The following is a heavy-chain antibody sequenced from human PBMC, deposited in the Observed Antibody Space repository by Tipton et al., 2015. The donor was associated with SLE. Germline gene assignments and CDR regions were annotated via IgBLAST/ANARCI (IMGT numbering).Heavy chain of an antibody. CDR2: INWDGGRT. D-gene: IGHD1-26*01. Sequence: GSLRLSCAASGFTFDDYTMHWVRQTPGKGLEWVSFINWDGGRTYYADSVKGRFTISRDNSKNSLYLQMNTLRTEDTALYYCAKDKQRWELRGAYGVDVWGQETTVTVSS. CDR3: AKDKQRWELRGAYGVDV. CDR1: GFTFDDYT. J-gene: IGHJ6*02. V-gene: IGHV3-43*01.